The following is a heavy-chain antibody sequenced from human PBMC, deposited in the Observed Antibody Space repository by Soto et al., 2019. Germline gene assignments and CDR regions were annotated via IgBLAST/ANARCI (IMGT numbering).Heavy chain of an antibody. D-gene: IGHD2-8*01. V-gene: IGHV5-51*01. CDR2: IYPGDSDT. Sequence: XESLNVTCKCSGYRFTSYGFGLVRQMPGKGLEWMGIIYPGDSDTRYSPSFQGQVTISADKSISTAYLQWSSLKASDTAMYYCERRVSYQYNWFDPWGQGTLVTVSS. J-gene: IGHJ5*02. CDR3: ERRVSYQYNWFDP. CDR1: GYRFTSYG.